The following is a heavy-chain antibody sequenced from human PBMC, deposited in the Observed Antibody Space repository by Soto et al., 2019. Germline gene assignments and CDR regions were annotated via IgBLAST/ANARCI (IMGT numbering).Heavy chain of an antibody. D-gene: IGHD6-13*01. J-gene: IGHJ4*02. V-gene: IGHV4-30-4*08. Sequence: SETLSNTCTVSSGAITFDYWTWLRQPPGKGLEWIGYIYYRAMPYYNPSLKSRVTISVDTSKNQFSLSMTSVTAADTAVYYCARGSALLFYYFDYWGQGTPVTSPQ. CDR1: SGAITFDY. CDR3: ARGSALLFYYFDY. CDR2: IYYRAMP.